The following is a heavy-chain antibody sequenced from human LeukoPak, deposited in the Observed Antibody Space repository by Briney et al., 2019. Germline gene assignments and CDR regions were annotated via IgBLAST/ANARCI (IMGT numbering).Heavy chain of an antibody. Sequence: QSGGSLRLSCAASGFTFSSYAMSWVRQAPGKGLEWVSAISGSGDSTYYGDSVKGRFTISRDNSKNTLYLQMNSLRAEDTAVYYCARDAYFDWLQNAFDIWGQGTMVTVSS. CDR1: GFTFSSYA. CDR2: ISGSGDST. CDR3: ARDAYFDWLQNAFDI. V-gene: IGHV3-23*01. D-gene: IGHD3-9*01. J-gene: IGHJ3*02.